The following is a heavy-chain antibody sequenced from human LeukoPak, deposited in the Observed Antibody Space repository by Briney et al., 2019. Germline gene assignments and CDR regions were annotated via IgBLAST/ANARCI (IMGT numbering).Heavy chain of an antibody. V-gene: IGHV1-18*01. CDR3: ARSPQVTTYYYYYYMDV. CDR1: GYTFTSYG. J-gene: IGHJ6*03. CDR2: ISAYNGNT. D-gene: IGHD4-11*01. Sequence: ASVKVSCNASGYTFTSYGIIWVRQAPGQGLEGMGWISAYNGNTNYAQKLQGRVTMTTDTSTSTAYMELRSLRSDDTAVYYCARSPQVTTYYYYYYMDVWGKGTTVTVSS.